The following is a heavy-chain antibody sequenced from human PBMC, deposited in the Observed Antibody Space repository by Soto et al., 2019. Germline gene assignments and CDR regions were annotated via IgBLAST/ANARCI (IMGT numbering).Heavy chain of an antibody. Sequence: ASVRGACPVSGSTLPEVFVHWGRQAPGKGLEWMGGFDPEDGETIYAQKFQGRVTMTEDTSTDTAYMELSSLRSEDTAVYYCATFGRRAFDIWGQGTMVTV. J-gene: IGHJ3*02. D-gene: IGHD1-26*01. CDR3: ATFGRRAFDI. V-gene: IGHV1-24*01. CDR2: FDPEDGET. CDR1: GSTLPEVF.